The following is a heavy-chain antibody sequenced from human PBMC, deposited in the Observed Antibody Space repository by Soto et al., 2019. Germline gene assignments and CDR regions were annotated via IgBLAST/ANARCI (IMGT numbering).Heavy chain of an antibody. D-gene: IGHD2-8*01. Sequence: ASVKVSCKASGYTFTGHYMHWVRQAPGQGLEWVGRINPKSGDTKYAQRFQGRVTMTRDTSISTAYLELSSLRSDDTAFYYCATFKQAPNGIDFWGQGTLVTVSS. CDR1: GYTFTGHY. J-gene: IGHJ4*02. CDR3: ATFKQAPNGIDF. CDR2: INPKSGDT. V-gene: IGHV1-2*06.